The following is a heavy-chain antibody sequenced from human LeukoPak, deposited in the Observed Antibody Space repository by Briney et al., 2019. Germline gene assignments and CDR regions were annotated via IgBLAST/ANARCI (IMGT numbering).Heavy chain of an antibody. CDR1: GFTFSSYW. Sequence: GGSLRLSCAASGFTFSSYWMSWVRQAPGKGLEWVANIKQDGSEKYYVDSVKGRFTISRDNAKNSLYLQMNSLRAEDTAVYYCARDFTNTQYYYDSSGYYDYWGQGTLVTVSS. D-gene: IGHD3-22*01. CDR3: ARDFTNTQYYYDSSGYYDY. V-gene: IGHV3-7*01. J-gene: IGHJ4*02. CDR2: IKQDGSEK.